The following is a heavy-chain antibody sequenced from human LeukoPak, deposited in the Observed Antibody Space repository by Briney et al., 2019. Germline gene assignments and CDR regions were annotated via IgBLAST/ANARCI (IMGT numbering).Heavy chain of an antibody. V-gene: IGHV3-30*04. J-gene: IGHJ4*02. CDR2: ISYDGSNK. CDR1: GLTFSSYA. D-gene: IGHD3-9*01. Sequence: GRSLRLSCAASGLTFSSYAMHWVRQAPGKGLEWVAVISYDGSNKYYADSVKGRFTISRDNSKNTLYLQMNSLRAEDTAVYYCARGSRRKYYDILTGYYRTNFDYWGQGTLVTVSS. CDR3: ARGSRRKYYDILTGYYRTNFDY.